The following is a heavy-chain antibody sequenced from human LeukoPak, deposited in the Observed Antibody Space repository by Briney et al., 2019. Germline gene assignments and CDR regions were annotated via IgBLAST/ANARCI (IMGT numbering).Heavy chain of an antibody. V-gene: IGHV3-74*01. Sequence: GGSLRLSCAASGFTFSSYWMHWVRQAPGKGLVWVSRINTDGSSTSYADSVKGRFTISRDNAKHTLYLQMNSLRAEDTAVYYCAKDTVPHYYDSSGYGMDVWGQGTTVTVSS. CDR1: GFTFSSYW. CDR3: AKDTVPHYYDSSGYGMDV. D-gene: IGHD3-22*01. J-gene: IGHJ6*02. CDR2: INTDGSST.